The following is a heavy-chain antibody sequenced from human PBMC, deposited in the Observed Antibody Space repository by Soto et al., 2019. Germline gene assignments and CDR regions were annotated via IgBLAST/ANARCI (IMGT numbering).Heavy chain of an antibody. CDR2: IRQDGSQK. J-gene: IGHJ4*02. CDR1: GFTFSTYW. D-gene: IGHD6-19*01. CDR3: VREGSSGWHFDS. Sequence: GGSLRLSCEASGFTFSTYWMSWVRQARGKGLEWVANIRQDGSQKYLVDSVKGRFSISRDNAKKSVYLQMNSLRAEDTAMYYCVREGSSGWHFDSWGQGIMVTVSS. V-gene: IGHV3-7*01.